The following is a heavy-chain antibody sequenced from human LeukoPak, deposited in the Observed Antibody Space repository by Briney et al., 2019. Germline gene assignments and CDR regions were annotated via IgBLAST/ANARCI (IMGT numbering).Heavy chain of an antibody. D-gene: IGHD3-9*01. CDR3: ARETTYYDILTGYYYYYGMDV. Sequence: GGSLRLSCAASEFTFSSHHMHWVRQAPGKGLEWVAVISYDGSNKYYADSVKGRFTISRDNSKNTLYLQMNSLRAEDTAVYYCARETTYYDILTGYYYYYGMDVWGQGTTVTVSS. CDR2: ISYDGSNK. CDR1: EFTFSSHH. V-gene: IGHV3-30-3*01. J-gene: IGHJ6*02.